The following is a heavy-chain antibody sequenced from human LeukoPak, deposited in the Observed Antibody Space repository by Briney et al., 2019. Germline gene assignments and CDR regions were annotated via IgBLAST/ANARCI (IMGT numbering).Heavy chain of an antibody. J-gene: IGHJ4*02. CDR3: AKDHTVSITYYFDY. D-gene: IGHD1-20*01. CDR2: ISGSGGST. CDR1: GFTFSYYA. V-gene: IGHV3-23*01. Sequence: GGSLRLSCAASGFTFSYYAMSWVRQAPGKGLEWVSAISGSGGSTYYADSVKGRSTISRDNSKNTLYLQMNSLRAEDTAVYYCAKDHTVSITYYFDYWGQGTLVTVSS.